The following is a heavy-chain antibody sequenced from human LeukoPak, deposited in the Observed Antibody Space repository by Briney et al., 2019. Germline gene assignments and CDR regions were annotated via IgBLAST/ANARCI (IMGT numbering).Heavy chain of an antibody. CDR2: INPNSGGT. Sequence: ASVKVSCKASGYTFTGYYMHWVRQAPGQGLEWMGWINPNSGGTNYAQKFQGRVTMTRDTSISTAYMGLSRLRSDDTAVYYCARDQGPSSSPGDYYYYYMDVWGKGTTVTVSS. CDR3: ARDQGPSSSPGDYYYYYMDV. CDR1: GYTFTGYY. J-gene: IGHJ6*03. V-gene: IGHV1-2*02. D-gene: IGHD6-6*01.